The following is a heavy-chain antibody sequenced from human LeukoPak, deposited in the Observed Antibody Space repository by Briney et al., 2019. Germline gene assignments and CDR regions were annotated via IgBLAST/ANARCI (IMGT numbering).Heavy chain of an antibody. J-gene: IGHJ5*02. CDR2: MNPNSGNT. V-gene: IGHV1-8*01. CDR1: GYTFTSYD. CDR3: ATNYYDSSGKNWFDP. Sequence: ASVKVSCKASGYTFTSYDINWVRQATGQGLEWMGWMNPNSGNTGYAQKFQGRVTMTRNTSISTAYMELSSLRSEDTAVYYCATNYYDSSGKNWFDPWGQGTLVTVSS. D-gene: IGHD3-22*01.